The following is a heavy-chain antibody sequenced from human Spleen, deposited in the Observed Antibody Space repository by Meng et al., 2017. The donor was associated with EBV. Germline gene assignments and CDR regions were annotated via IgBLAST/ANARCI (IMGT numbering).Heavy chain of an antibody. CDR2: FYYSMTT. Sequence: QRQPQGSGPGLVKPSETLSLPCTVSGGSISSSSDFWAWIRQPPGKGLEWIGSFYYSMTTYYNPSLKSRITISVDTSKNQLSLKLSSVTAADTAVYFCARNSDWNDFDSWGQGTLVTVSS. CDR3: ARNSDWNDFDS. V-gene: IGHV4-39*01. J-gene: IGHJ4*02. D-gene: IGHD1-1*01. CDR1: GGSISSSSDF.